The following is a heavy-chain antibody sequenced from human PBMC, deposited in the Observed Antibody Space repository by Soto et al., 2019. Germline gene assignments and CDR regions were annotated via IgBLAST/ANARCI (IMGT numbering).Heavy chain of an antibody. Sequence: QVQLVQSGAEVKKPGSSVKVSCKASGGTFGSYAFSWVRQAPGQGLEWMGGIIPVSGAAHYAQKFQGRVTITADECTSTAYMELSSLSSQDTAVYYCATALGCRSTSCTLDYWGQGTLVIVSS. D-gene: IGHD2-2*01. CDR1: GGTFGSYA. CDR2: IIPVSGAA. J-gene: IGHJ4*02. V-gene: IGHV1-69*01. CDR3: ATALGCRSTSCTLDY.